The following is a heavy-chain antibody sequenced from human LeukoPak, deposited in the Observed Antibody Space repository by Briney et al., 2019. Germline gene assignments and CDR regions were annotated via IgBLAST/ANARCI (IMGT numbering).Heavy chain of an antibody. V-gene: IGHV1-69*04. CDR2: IIPILGIA. CDR1: GGTFSSYA. CDR3: ARDRLPTKIAAAGSDFDY. D-gene: IGHD6-13*01. Sequence: ASVKVSCKASGGTFSSYAISWVRQAPGQGLEWMGRIIPILGIANYAQKFQGRVTITADKSTSTAYMELSSLRSGDTAVYYCARDRLPTKIAAAGSDFDYWGQGTLVTVSS. J-gene: IGHJ4*02.